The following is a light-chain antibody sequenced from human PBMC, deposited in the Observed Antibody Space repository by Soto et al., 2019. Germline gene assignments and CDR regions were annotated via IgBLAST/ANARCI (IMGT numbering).Light chain of an antibody. CDR1: QTVRNNY. CDR2: DAS. J-gene: IGKJ4*01. Sequence: ELVLTQSPCTLSLSTGERATLSCRGSQTVRNNYLAWYQQKPGQAPRLLIYDASSRATGIPGRFSGGGSGTDFTLTISRLEPEDFAVYYCQQFSSYPLTFGGGTKVDIK. V-gene: IGKV3-20*01. CDR3: QQFSSYPLT.